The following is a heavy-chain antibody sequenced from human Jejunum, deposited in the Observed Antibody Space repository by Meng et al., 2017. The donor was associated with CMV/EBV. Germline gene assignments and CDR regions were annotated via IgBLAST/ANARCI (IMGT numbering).Heavy chain of an antibody. Sequence: TVSCKDSGYTFTGYFIQWMRQTPGQGLEWMGRVNTYSGDTSFAQKFQGRVTMTRDTSISTAYMELSRLTSDDTAVYYCARGAAAGHNWGQGSLVTVSS. CDR2: VNTYSGDT. J-gene: IGHJ4*02. D-gene: IGHD6-13*01. CDR3: ARGAAAGHN. CDR1: GYTFTGYF. V-gene: IGHV1-2*06.